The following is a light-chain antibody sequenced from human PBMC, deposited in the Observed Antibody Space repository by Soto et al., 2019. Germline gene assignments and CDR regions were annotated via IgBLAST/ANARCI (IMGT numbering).Light chain of an antibody. J-gene: IGLJ1*01. CDR2: EVT. V-gene: IGLV2-14*01. CDR1: NSDVGGYDY. CDR3: SSYTTTSTYV. Sequence: SAQDQTASGSGSPGQSITISCTGTNSDVGGYDYVSWYQQHPDKAPKFMIYEVTNRPSGVSHRFSGSKSGNTASLTISGLQAEDEADYYCSSYTTTSTYVFGTGTKVTVL.